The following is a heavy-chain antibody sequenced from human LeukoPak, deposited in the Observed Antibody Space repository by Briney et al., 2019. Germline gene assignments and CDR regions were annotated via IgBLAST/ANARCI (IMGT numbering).Heavy chain of an antibody. CDR1: GGSLNGYY. J-gene: IGHJ6*04. CDR2: IHSSEGT. CDR3: ARHVYGEGMVV. V-gene: IGHV4-59*08. Sequence: SETLSLTCTVSGGSLNGYYWGWIRQPPGKGLECIGYIHSSEGTAHNASLKSRLTISLDTSKNQFSLTLISVTAADTAVYYCARHVYGEGMVVWGKGTTVTVSS. D-gene: IGHD4-17*01.